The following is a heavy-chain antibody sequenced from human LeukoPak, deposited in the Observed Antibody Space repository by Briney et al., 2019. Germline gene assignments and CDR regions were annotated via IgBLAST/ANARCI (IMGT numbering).Heavy chain of an antibody. Sequence: PSETLSLTCAVYGGSFSGYYWSWIRQPPGKGLEWIGEINHSGSTNYNPSLKSRVTISVDTSKNQFSLKLSSVTAADTAVYYCASSTSVSPGDVWGKGTTVTVSS. CDR3: ASSTSVSPGDV. V-gene: IGHV4-34*01. CDR2: INHSGST. CDR1: GGSFSGYY. J-gene: IGHJ6*04. D-gene: IGHD3-16*01.